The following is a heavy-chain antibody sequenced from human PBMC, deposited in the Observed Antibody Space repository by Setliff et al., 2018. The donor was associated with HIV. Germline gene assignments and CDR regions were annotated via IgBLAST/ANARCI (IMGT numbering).Heavy chain of an antibody. V-gene: IGHV1-2*02. CDR3: ARDHCSSSGSYEYSYYGMDV. Sequence: ASVKVSCKASGYTFTGYYMHWVRQAPGQGLVWMGWINPNSGGTTYAQKFQGRVTMTRDTSISTAYMEVSRLRSDDTAVYYCARDHCSSSGSYEYSYYGMDVWGQGTTVTVSS. CDR2: INPNSGGT. D-gene: IGHD2-2*01. J-gene: IGHJ6*02. CDR1: GYTFTGYY.